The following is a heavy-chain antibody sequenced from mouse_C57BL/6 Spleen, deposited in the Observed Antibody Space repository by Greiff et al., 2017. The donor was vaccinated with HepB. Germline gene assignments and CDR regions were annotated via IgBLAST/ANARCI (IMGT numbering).Heavy chain of an antibody. V-gene: IGHV1-18*01. CDR1: GYTFTDYN. J-gene: IGHJ4*01. Sequence: EVKLQESGPELVKPGASVKIPCKASGYTFTDYNMDWVKQSHGKSLEWIGDINPNNGGTIYNQKFKGKATLTVDKSSSTAYMELRSLTSEDTAVYYCARKIDYGYDYYAMDYWGQGTSVTVSS. D-gene: IGHD2-2*01. CDR3: ARKIDYGYDYYAMDY. CDR2: INPNNGGT.